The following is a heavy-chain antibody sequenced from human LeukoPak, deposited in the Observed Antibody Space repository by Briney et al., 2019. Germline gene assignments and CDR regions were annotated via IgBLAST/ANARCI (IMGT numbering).Heavy chain of an antibody. CDR3: ARDRGDYDILTGYLLDFDL. CDR1: GGSISSGSYY. D-gene: IGHD3-9*01. CDR2: IYTSGST. V-gene: IGHV4-61*02. Sequence: SQTLSLTCTVSGGSISSGSYYWSWIRQPAGKGLEWIGRIYTSGSTNYNPSLKSRVTISVDKSKNQFSLKLSSVTAADTAVYYCARDRGDYDILTGYLLDFDLWGRGTLVTVSS. J-gene: IGHJ2*01.